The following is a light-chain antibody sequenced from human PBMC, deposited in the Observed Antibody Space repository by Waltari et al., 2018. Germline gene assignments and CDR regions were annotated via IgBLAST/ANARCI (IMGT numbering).Light chain of an antibody. Sequence: QSALTQPASVPGSPGQSNTISCHAATNHIISDNHVSWYQPHPGKAPKVMLYDVDNRPSGVSHRFSGSRSGNTASLIISGLQAEDEADYYCSSYTSSSTWVFGGGTKLTVL. V-gene: IGLV2-14*03. CDR2: DVD. CDR1: TNHIISDNH. CDR3: SSYTSSSTWV. J-gene: IGLJ3*02.